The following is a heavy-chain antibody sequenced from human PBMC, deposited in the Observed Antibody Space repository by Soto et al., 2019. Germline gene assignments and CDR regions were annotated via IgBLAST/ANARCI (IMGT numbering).Heavy chain of an antibody. Sequence: ASVKVSCKASGYTFIYYAIHWVRQAPEQRPEWMGWINAGNGNTKYSQGLQGRVTITRDTSASTAYMELSSLRSEDTAVYYCARGGQGYCSGGSCLMRFDPWGQGTLVTVSS. CDR1: GYTFIYYA. D-gene: IGHD2-15*01. CDR2: INAGNGNT. V-gene: IGHV1-3*01. CDR3: ARGGQGYCSGGSCLMRFDP. J-gene: IGHJ5*02.